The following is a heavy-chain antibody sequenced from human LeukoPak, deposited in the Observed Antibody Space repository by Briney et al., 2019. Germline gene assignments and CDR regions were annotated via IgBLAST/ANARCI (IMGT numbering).Heavy chain of an antibody. V-gene: IGHV3-48*01. D-gene: IGHD3-16*01. CDR1: GFTFSSYS. J-gene: IGHJ4*02. Sequence: GGSLRLSCAASGFTFSSYSMNWVRQAPGKGLEWVSYISSSSSTIYYADSVKGRFTISRDNAKNSLYLQMNSLRAEDTAVYYCARADYGDYWDYWGQGTLVTVSS. CDR3: ARADYGDYWDY. CDR2: ISSSSSTI.